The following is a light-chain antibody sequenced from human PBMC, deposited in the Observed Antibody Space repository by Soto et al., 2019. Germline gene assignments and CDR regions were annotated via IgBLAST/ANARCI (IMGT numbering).Light chain of an antibody. Sequence: IRMTQTPSSFSASTGDRVTLTCRASQGISSYLAWYQQKPGKAPKLLIYAASTLQSGVPSRFSGSGSGTDFTLTISCLQSEDFATYYCQQYYSYPRTFCQGTKVDIK. CDR3: QQYYSYPRT. J-gene: IGKJ1*01. V-gene: IGKV1-8*01. CDR1: QGISSY. CDR2: AAS.